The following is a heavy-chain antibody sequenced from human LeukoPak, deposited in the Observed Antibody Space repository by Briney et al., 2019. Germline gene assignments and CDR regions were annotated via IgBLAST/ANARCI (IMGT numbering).Heavy chain of an antibody. Sequence: ASVKVSCKASGGTFSSYAISWVRQAPGQGLEWMGGIIPIFGTANYAQKFQGRVTITTDESTSTAYMELSSLRSEDTAVYYCAREEAPRDSVGSSRHAFDIWGQGTMVTVSS. J-gene: IGHJ3*02. D-gene: IGHD2-15*01. V-gene: IGHV1-69*05. CDR2: IIPIFGTA. CDR3: AREEAPRDSVGSSRHAFDI. CDR1: GGTFSSYA.